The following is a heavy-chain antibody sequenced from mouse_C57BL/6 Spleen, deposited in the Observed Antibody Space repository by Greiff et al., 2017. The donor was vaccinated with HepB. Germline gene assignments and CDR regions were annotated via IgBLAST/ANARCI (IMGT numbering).Heavy chain of an antibody. V-gene: IGHV1-50*01. CDR1: GYTFTSYW. J-gene: IGHJ4*01. Sequence: QVQLQQPGAELVKPGASVKLSCKASGYTFTSYWMQWVKQRPGQGLEWIGEIDPSDSYTNYNQKFKGKATLTVDTSSSTAYMQLSSLTSEDSAVYYCARLTTVVDYYAMDYWGQGTSVTVSS. CDR3: ARLTTVVDYYAMDY. CDR2: IDPSDSYT. D-gene: IGHD1-1*01.